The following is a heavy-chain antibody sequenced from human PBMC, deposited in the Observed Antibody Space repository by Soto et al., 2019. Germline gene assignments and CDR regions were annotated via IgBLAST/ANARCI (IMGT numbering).Heavy chain of an antibody. CDR3: ARAITIFGVVIEYYFDY. J-gene: IGHJ4*02. V-gene: IGHV1-46*01. CDR2: INPSGGIT. CDR1: GYTFTSYY. Sequence: GASVKVSCKASGYTFTSYYMHWVRQAPGQGLEWMAIINPSGGITSYAQKFQGRVTMTRDTSTSTVYMELSSLRSEDTAVYYCARAITIFGVVIEYYFDYWGQGTLVTVSS. D-gene: IGHD3-3*01.